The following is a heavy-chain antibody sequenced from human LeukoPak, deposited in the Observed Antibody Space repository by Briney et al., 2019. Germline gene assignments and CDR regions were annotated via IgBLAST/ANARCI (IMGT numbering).Heavy chain of an antibody. CDR1: GFTFSSYA. D-gene: IGHD2-15*01. Sequence: GGSLRLSCAASGFTFSSYAMSWVRQAPGKGLEWVSAISGSGGSTYYADSVKGRFTISRDSSKNTLYLQMNSLRAEDTAVYYCAKDLSGGSCSNWFDPWGQGTLVTVSS. V-gene: IGHV3-23*01. CDR3: AKDLSGGSCSNWFDP. J-gene: IGHJ5*02. CDR2: ISGSGGST.